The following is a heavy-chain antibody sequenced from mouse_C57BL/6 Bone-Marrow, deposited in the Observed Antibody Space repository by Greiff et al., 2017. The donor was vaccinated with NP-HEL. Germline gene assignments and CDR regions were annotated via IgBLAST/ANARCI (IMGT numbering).Heavy chain of an antibody. Sequence: EVQRVESGGDLVKPGASLKLSCAASGFTFSSYCMPWVRQTPDKRLEWIATISSGGSYTYYPDSFKGRSTISRDNANNTLYLQMSSLKSEDAAMYYCASPCDYDVAWFAYWGQGTLVTVSA. CDR1: GFTFSSYC. CDR3: ASPCDYDVAWFAY. CDR2: ISSGGSYT. D-gene: IGHD2-4*01. V-gene: IGHV5-6*01. J-gene: IGHJ3*01.